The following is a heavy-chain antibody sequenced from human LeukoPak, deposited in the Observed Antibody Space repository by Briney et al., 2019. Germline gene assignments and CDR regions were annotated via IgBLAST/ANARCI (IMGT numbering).Heavy chain of an antibody. CDR2: ISASGAVP. CDR3: ARSLIVAYEDY. Sequence: PGGSLRLSCAASGFRFDSFYMGWIRQVPGKGLDYIALISASGAVPYYAESVEGRFTISRDNAKNSVSLQKNSLSADDTAIYYCARSLIVAYEDYWGQGTQVIVSS. D-gene: IGHD3-22*01. CDR1: GFRFDSFY. J-gene: IGHJ4*02. V-gene: IGHV3-11*04.